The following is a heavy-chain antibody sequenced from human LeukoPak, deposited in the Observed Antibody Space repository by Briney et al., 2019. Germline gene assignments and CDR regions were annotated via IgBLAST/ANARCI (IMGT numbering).Heavy chain of an antibody. J-gene: IGHJ6*03. CDR1: GGSISSYY. CDR3: ARDNHSGSYLSNYYYYYMDV. Sequence: PSETLSLTCTVSGGSISSYYWSWIRQPAGKGLEWIGRIYTSGSTNYNPSLKSRVTMSVDTSKNQFSLKLSSLTAADTAVYYCARDNHSGSYLSNYYYYYMDVWGKGTTVTISS. V-gene: IGHV4-4*07. D-gene: IGHD1-26*01. CDR2: IYTSGST.